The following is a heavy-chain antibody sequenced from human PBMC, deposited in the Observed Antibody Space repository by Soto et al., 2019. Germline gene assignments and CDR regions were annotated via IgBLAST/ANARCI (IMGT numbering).Heavy chain of an antibody. CDR3: ARESYCGGDCYGWFAP. J-gene: IGHJ5*02. CDR1: GFTFSSYA. D-gene: IGHD2-21*02. Sequence: QVQLVESGGGVVQPGRSLRLSCAASGFTFSSYAMHWVRQAPGKGLEWVAVISYDGSNKYYADSVKGRFTISRDNSKNTLYLQMNSLRAEDTAVYYCARESYCGGDCYGWFAPWGQGTLVTVSS. V-gene: IGHV3-30-3*01. CDR2: ISYDGSNK.